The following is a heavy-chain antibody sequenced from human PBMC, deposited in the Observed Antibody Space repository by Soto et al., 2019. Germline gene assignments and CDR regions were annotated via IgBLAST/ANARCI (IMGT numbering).Heavy chain of an antibody. J-gene: IGHJ6*03. CDR2: IWYDGSNK. V-gene: IGHV3-33*01. Sequence: GGSLRLSCAASGFTFSSYGMHWVRQAPGKGLEWVAVIWYDGSNKYYADSVKGRFTISRDNSKNTLYPQMNSLRAEDTAVYYCARDGIAAAGMYYYYYYMDVWGKGTTVTVSS. D-gene: IGHD6-13*01. CDR3: ARDGIAAAGMYYYYYYMDV. CDR1: GFTFSSYG.